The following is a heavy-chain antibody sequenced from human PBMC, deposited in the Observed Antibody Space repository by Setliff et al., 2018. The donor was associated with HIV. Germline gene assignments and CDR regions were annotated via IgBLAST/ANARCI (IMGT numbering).Heavy chain of an antibody. D-gene: IGHD3-22*01. J-gene: IGHJ4*02. CDR2: INPNSGGT. CDR3: ARDISTYYYDSSGPFDY. Sequence: GASVKVSCKASGYTFTGYYMHWVRQAPGQGLEWMGWINPNSGGTNYAQKFQGWVTMTRDTSISTAYMELSRLRSDDTAVYYCARDISTYYYDSSGPFDYWGQGTLVTVSS. CDR1: GYTFTGYY. V-gene: IGHV1-2*04.